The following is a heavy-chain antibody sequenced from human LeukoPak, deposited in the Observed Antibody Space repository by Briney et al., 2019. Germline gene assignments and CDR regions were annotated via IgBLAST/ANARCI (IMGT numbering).Heavy chain of an antibody. CDR1: GGSFSGYY. V-gene: IGHV4-34*01. CDR3: ATPRGGSSSYYYYYGMDV. Sequence: SETLSLTCAVYGGSFSGYYWGWIRQPPGKGLEWIGEINHSGSTNYNPSLKSRVTISVDTSKNQFSLKLSSVTAADTAVYYCATPRGGSSSYYYYYGMDVWGQGTTVTVSS. D-gene: IGHD6-6*01. J-gene: IGHJ6*02. CDR2: INHSGST.